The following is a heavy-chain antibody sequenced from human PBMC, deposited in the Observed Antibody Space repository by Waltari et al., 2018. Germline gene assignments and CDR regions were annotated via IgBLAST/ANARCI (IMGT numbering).Heavy chain of an antibody. V-gene: IGHV3-9*01. CDR1: GFTFADHA. Sequence: EVQLVESGGGLVQHGESLTLPCAASGFTFADHALHWVRQRPGNGLEWVSGITWDIDNIDYADSVRGRFSISRDNAQSILFLTMNSLKPEDTALYFCARDTGEDRVLDYWGQGTLVTVSS. J-gene: IGHJ4*02. D-gene: IGHD4-17*01. CDR3: ARDTGEDRVLDY. CDR2: ITWDIDNI.